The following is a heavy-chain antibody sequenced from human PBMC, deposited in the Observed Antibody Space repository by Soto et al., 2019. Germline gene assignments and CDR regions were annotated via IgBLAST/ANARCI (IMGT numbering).Heavy chain of an antibody. V-gene: IGHV4-30-4*01. CDR3: AGLLDSSSWYGGGAFDI. Sequence: SETLSLTCTVSGGSISSGDYYWSWIRQPPGKGLEWIGYIYYSGSTYYNPSLKSRVTISVDTSKNQFSLKLSSVTAADTAVYYCAGLLDSSSWYGGGAFDIWGQGTMVTVSS. D-gene: IGHD6-13*01. J-gene: IGHJ3*02. CDR2: IYYSGST. CDR1: GGSISSGDYY.